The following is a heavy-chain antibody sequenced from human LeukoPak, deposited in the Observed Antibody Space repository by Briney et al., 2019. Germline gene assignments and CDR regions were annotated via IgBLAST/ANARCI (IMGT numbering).Heavy chain of an antibody. V-gene: IGHV4-30-2*06. CDR2: IYHSGST. Sequence: SQTLSLTCAVSGGSISSGGYSWSWIRQSPGKGLEWIGYIYHSGSTYYNPSLKSRVTISVDRSKNQFSLKLSSVTAADTAVYYCARDGPFRSGSFVVYGMDVWGQGTTVTVSS. J-gene: IGHJ6*02. D-gene: IGHD3-10*01. CDR1: GGSISSGGYS. CDR3: ARDGPFRSGSFVVYGMDV.